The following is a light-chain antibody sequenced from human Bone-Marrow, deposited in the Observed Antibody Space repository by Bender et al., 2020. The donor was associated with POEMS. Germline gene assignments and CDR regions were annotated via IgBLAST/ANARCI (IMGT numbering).Light chain of an antibody. Sequence: QSALAQPASVSGSPGQSITISCTGNSSDVGRYNYVSWYRQYPGKAPQVIIYEVDKRPSGVPDRFSGSKSGNTASLIVSGLQPEDEADYFCSTLIANNNYVFGTGTRVTVL. CDR2: EVD. CDR3: STLIANNNYV. CDR1: SSDVGRYNY. V-gene: IGLV2-8*01. J-gene: IGLJ1*01.